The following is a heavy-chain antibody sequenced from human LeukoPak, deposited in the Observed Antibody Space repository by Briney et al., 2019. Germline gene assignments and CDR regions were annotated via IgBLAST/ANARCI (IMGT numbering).Heavy chain of an antibody. V-gene: IGHV3-13*01. CDR1: GFTFTTYD. CDR3: AREWGGVMRGAFDI. J-gene: IGHJ3*02. Sequence: GGSLRLSCAASGFTFTTYDMHWVRQATGKGLEWVSAIGTTGDTYYPGSVKGRFTISRENAKNSLYLQMNSLRAADTAVYYCAREWGGVMRGAFDIWGQGTMVTVSS. D-gene: IGHD3-16*01. CDR2: IGTTGDT.